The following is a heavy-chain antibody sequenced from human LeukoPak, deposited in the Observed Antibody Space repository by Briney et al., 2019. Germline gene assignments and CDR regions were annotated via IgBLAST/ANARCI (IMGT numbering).Heavy chain of an antibody. CDR3: AKDRYYGSGNRDAFDI. V-gene: IGHV3-23*01. Sequence: GGSLRLSCAASGXTFSNYAMSWVRQAPGKGLDWVSGISDSGSGTYYADSVKGRFTISRDNSKNTLYLQMTSLRAAEDTAVYYCAKDRYYGSGNRDAFDIWGQGTLVTVSS. CDR2: ISDSGSGT. J-gene: IGHJ3*02. D-gene: IGHD3-10*01. CDR1: GXTFSNYA.